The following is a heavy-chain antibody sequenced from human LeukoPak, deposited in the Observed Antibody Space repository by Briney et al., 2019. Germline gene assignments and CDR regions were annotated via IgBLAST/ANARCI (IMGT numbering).Heavy chain of an antibody. CDR3: AKTVWSRLAAGLDS. V-gene: IGHV4-59*08. Sequence: PSETLSLTCTVSGGSISSYYWSWIRQPPGKGLEWIGYIYYSGSTNYNPSLKSRVTMSIDTSKNQFSLKVNSVTATDTAVYYCAKTVWSRLAAGLDSWGQGTLVTVSS. CDR1: GGSISSYY. J-gene: IGHJ4*02. D-gene: IGHD2-21*02. CDR2: IYYSGST.